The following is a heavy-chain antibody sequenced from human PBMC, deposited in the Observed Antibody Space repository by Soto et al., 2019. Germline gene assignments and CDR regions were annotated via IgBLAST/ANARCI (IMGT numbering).Heavy chain of an antibody. Sequence: QVQLVQSGAEVKKPGASVKVSCKASGYTFTSYGISWVRQAPGQGLEWMGWISAYNGNTNYAQKLQGRVTMTTDTSTSTAYMGLRSLGSDDTAVYYCAREGVSYGYYYYGMDVWGQGTTVTVSS. J-gene: IGHJ6*02. V-gene: IGHV1-18*01. CDR3: AREGVSYGYYYYGMDV. CDR1: GYTFTSYG. D-gene: IGHD5-18*01. CDR2: ISAYNGNT.